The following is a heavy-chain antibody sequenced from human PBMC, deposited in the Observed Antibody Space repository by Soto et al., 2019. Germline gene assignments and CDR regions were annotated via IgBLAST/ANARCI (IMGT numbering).Heavy chain of an antibody. Sequence: GGSLRLSCAASGFTFSSYAMSWVRQAPGKGLEWVSAISGSGGSTYYADSVKGRFTISRDNSKNTLYLQMNSLRAEDTAVYYCAKDPSLGYCSGGSCYPRPGYYYGMDVWGQGTTVTVSS. CDR2: ISGSGGST. J-gene: IGHJ6*02. V-gene: IGHV3-23*01. CDR3: AKDPSLGYCSGGSCYPRPGYYYGMDV. D-gene: IGHD2-15*01. CDR1: GFTFSSYA.